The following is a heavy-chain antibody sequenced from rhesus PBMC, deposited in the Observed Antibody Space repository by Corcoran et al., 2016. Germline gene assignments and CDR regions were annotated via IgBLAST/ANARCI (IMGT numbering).Heavy chain of an antibody. Sequence: QVQLQESGPGLVKPSETLSLTCAVPGGSFCGYYWGWLRQHPRKGLEWIGYISGSSGSTAYNPSLKSRVTISTDTSKNQFSLKLSSVTAADTAVYYCARKTSYIYYFDYWGQGVLVTVSS. CDR1: GGSFCGYY. CDR2: ISGSSGST. V-gene: IGHV4-165*01. D-gene: IGHD1-44*02. CDR3: ARKTSYIYYFDY. J-gene: IGHJ4*01.